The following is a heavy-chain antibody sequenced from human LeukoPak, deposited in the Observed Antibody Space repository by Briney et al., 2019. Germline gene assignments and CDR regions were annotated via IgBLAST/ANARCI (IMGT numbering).Heavy chain of an antibody. CDR3: ARDPYYDKSGSGDYYYYMDV. Sequence: GASVKVSCKASGYIFITYYIHWVRQAPGQGLEWMGIINPDGGRTSYAQKFQGRVTMTRDTSTSTVYMELGSLRSEDTAVYYCARDPYYDKSGSGDYYYYMDVWGEGTTVTVSS. CDR1: GYIFITYY. V-gene: IGHV1-46*01. D-gene: IGHD3-22*01. J-gene: IGHJ6*03. CDR2: INPDGGRT.